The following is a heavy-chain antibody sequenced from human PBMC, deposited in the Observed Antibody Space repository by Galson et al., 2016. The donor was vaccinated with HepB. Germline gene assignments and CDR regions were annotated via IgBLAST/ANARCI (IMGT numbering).Heavy chain of an antibody. V-gene: IGHV3-23*01. CDR1: GFTFSSNA. Sequence: SLRLSCAASGFTFSSNAMHWVRQAPGRGLEWVSGISGSGASTTYADSVKGRFTISRDNSKNALHLQMNSLRAEDTAMYFCARHFSGSYLGQGTLVTVSS. D-gene: IGHD3-22*01. CDR2: ISGSGAST. CDR3: ARHFSGSY. J-gene: IGHJ4*02.